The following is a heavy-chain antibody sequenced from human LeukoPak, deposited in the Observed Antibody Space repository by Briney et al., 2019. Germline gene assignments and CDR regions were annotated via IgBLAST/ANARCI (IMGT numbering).Heavy chain of an antibody. CDR3: ARDGQLNYDSSGGGY. CDR2: IYYSGST. J-gene: IGHJ4*02. V-gene: IGHV4-30-4*08. CDR1: GGSISSGDYY. Sequence: TLSLTCTVSGGSISSGDYYWSWIRQPPGKGLEWIGYIYYSGSTYYNPSLKSRVTISVDRSKNQFSLKLSSVTAADTAVYYCARDGQLNYDSSGGGYWGQGTLVTVSS. D-gene: IGHD3-22*01.